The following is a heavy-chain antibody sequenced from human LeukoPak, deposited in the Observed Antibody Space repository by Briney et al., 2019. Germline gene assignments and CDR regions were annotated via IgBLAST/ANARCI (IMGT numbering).Heavy chain of an antibody. CDR1: GGTFSSYA. J-gene: IGHJ6*03. CDR2: IIPIFGTA. V-gene: IGHV1-69*05. Sequence: SVKVSCKASGGTFSSYAISWVRQAPGQGLEWMGGIIPIFGTANYAQKFQGRVTITTDESTSTAYMELSSLRSEDTAVYYCARNGYCSGGSCYAPLYYYMDVWGKGPRSPSP. D-gene: IGHD2-15*01. CDR3: ARNGYCSGGSCYAPLYYYMDV.